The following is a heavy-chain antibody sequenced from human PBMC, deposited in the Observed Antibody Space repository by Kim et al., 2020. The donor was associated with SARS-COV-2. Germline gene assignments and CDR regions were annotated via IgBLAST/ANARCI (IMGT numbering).Heavy chain of an antibody. CDR1: GFTFSSYA. V-gene: IGHV3-23*01. CDR3: AKSQKGFGDDYYYYGMDV. D-gene: IGHD3-10*01. J-gene: IGHJ6*02. CDR2: ISGSGCST. Sequence: GGSLRLSCAASGFTFSSYAMSWVRQAPGKGLEWVSAISGSGCSTYYADSVKGLFTISRDNSKNTLYLQMNSLSAEATAVYYCAKSQKGFGDDYYYYGMDVWGQGPTVTVSS.